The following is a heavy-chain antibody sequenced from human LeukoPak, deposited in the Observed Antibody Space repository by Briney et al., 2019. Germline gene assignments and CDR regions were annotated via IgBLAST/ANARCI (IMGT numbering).Heavy chain of an antibody. J-gene: IGHJ4*02. CDR3: ARGTVPPELRFLEWLLYQFDY. CDR2: INPSGGST. CDR1: GYTFTSYY. Sequence: ASVKVSCKASGYTFTSYYMHWVRQAPGQGLEWMGIINPSGGSTSYAQKFQGRVTMTRDTSTSTVYMELSSLRSEDTAVYYCARGTVPPELRFLEWLLYQFDYWGQGTLVTVSS. V-gene: IGHV1-46*01. D-gene: IGHD3-3*01.